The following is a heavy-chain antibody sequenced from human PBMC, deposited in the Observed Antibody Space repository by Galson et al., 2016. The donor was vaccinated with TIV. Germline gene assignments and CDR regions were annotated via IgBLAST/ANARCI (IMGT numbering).Heavy chain of an antibody. CDR2: ISDGGKT. CDR1: GLSVNINY. CDR3: ARDRVVDGTYYYYYYGMDV. V-gene: IGHV3-66*02. J-gene: IGHJ6*02. D-gene: IGHD6-19*01. Sequence: SLRLSCAASGLSVNINYMTWVRQAPGKGLEWVSSISDGGKTYYPDSVKGRFTISRDSSKNTLYLQMIGLRAEDTAVYYCARDRVVDGTYYYYYYGMDVWGQGTAVTISS.